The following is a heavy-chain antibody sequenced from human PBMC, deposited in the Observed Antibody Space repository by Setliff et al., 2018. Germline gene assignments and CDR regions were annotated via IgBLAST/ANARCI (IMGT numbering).Heavy chain of an antibody. V-gene: IGHV4-59*11. CDR1: GGSISHHY. J-gene: IGHJ4*02. CDR2: IYYSGST. Sequence: PSETLSLTCTVSGGSISHHYWSWIRQPPGKGLEWIGYIYYSGSTNYNPSLKSRVTISVDTSKNQFSLKLSSVTAADTAVYYCASYRQDVNYWGQGTLVTVSS. D-gene: IGHD4-4*01. CDR3: ASYRQDVNY.